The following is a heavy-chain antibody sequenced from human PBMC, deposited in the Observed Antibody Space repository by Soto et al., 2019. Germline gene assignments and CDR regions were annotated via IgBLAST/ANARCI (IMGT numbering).Heavy chain of an antibody. V-gene: IGHV3-30*18. CDR3: AKSGPRSIYSSSYDY. CDR2: ISYDGSNK. CDR1: GFPFSSYG. Sequence: GGSLRLSCAASGFPFSSYGMHWVRQAPGKGLEWVAVISYDGSNKYYADSVKGRFTISRDNSKNTLYLQMNSLRAEDTAVYYCAKSGPRSIYSSSYDYWGQGTLVTVSS. J-gene: IGHJ4*02. D-gene: IGHD6-13*01.